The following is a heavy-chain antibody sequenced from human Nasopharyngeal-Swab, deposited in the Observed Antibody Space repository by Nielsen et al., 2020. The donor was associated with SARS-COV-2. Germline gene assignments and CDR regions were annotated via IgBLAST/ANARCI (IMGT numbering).Heavy chain of an antibody. V-gene: IGHV1-18*01. CDR1: GYTFTSYG. J-gene: IGHJ4*02. D-gene: IGHD2-21*01. Sequence: ASVKVSCKASGYTFTSYGISWVRQALGQGLEWMGWISAYNGNTNYAQKLQGRVTMTTDTSTSTAYMELRSLRSDDTAVYYCARDQSSGGELDYWGQGTLVTVSS. CDR2: ISAYNGNT. CDR3: ARDQSSGGELDY.